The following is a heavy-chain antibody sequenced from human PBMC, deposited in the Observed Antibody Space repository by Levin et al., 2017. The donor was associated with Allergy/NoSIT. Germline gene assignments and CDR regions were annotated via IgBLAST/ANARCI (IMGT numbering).Heavy chain of an antibody. CDR1: GFTFSNYH. Sequence: GGSLRLSCAASGFTFSNYHMNWVRQAPGKGLEWVARISGSGGSTYYPDSVKGRFTISRDNSKNMLYLQMSSLRADDTAVYYCAKEGYSSGYYPYLVSWGQGSVVTASA. V-gene: IGHV3-23*01. CDR3: AKEGYSSGYYPYLVS. J-gene: IGHJ4*02. D-gene: IGHD6-19*01. CDR2: ISGSGGST.